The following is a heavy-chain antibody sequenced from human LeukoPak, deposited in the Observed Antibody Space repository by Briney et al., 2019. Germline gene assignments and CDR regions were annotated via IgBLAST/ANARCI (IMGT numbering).Heavy chain of an antibody. J-gene: IGHJ4*02. Sequence: SETLSLTCFVSGGSVTSGDYYWSWARQPPGRGLEWIGYIYYSGNTNYNSSLKSRVSVSVDTSKNQFSLKLTSVTAADTAVYYCARHGSDGFDYWGQGTVVTVSS. CDR3: ARHGSDGFDY. V-gene: IGHV4-30-4*01. D-gene: IGHD2-21*02. CDR2: IYYSGNT. CDR1: GGSVTSGDYY.